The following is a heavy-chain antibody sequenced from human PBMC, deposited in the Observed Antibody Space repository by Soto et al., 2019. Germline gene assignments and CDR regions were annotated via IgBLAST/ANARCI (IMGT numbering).Heavy chain of an antibody. D-gene: IGHD3-3*01. CDR3: AKSEPNTYYDFWSGYRSYFDY. Sequence: GGSLRLSCAASGFTFSSYAMSWVRQAPGKGLEWVSAISGSGGSTYYAGSVKGRFTISRDNSKNTLYLQMNSLRAEDTAVYYCAKSEPNTYYDFWSGYRSYFDYWGQGTLVTVSS. CDR2: ISGSGGST. CDR1: GFTFSSYA. V-gene: IGHV3-23*01. J-gene: IGHJ4*02.